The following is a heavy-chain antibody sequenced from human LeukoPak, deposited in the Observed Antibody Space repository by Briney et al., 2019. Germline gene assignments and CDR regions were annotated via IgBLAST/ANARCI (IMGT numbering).Heavy chain of an antibody. CDR2: IIPIFGTA. CDR3: ASRPPYYYDSSGCLAASFDY. J-gene: IGHJ4*02. V-gene: IGHV1-69*01. Sequence: ASVKVSCKASGGTFSSYAISWVRQAPGQGLEWMGGIIPIFGTANYAQKFQGRVTITADESTSTAYMELSSLRSEDTAVYYCASRPPYYYDSSGCLAASFDYWGQGTLVTVSS. CDR1: GGTFSSYA. D-gene: IGHD3-22*01.